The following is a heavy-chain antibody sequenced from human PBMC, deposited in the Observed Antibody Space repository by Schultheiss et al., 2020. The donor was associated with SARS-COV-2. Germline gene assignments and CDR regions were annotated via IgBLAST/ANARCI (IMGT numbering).Heavy chain of an antibody. CDR3: AKDPGSGGSCFGC. CDR2: IWYDGSNK. V-gene: IGHV3-33*06. D-gene: IGHD2-15*01. Sequence: GGSLRLSCAASGFTFSSYGMHWVRQAPGKGLEWVAVIWYDGSNKYYADSVKGRFTISRDNSKNTLYLQMNSLRAEDTAVYYCAKDPGSGGSCFGCWGQGTLVTVSS. J-gene: IGHJ4*02. CDR1: GFTFSSYG.